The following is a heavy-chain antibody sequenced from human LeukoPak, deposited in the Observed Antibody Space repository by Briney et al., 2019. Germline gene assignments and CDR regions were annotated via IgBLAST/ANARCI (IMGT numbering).Heavy chain of an antibody. CDR3: AREGGPSMHFGY. D-gene: IGHD2-8*01. J-gene: IGHJ4*02. CDR2: IYYSGST. Sequence: SETLSLTCTVSGGSVSSGSYYWSWIRQPPGKGLEWIGYIYYSGSTNYNPSLKSRVTISVDTSKNQFSLKLSSETAADTAVYYCAREGGPSMHFGYWGQGTLVTVSS. V-gene: IGHV4-61*01. CDR1: GGSVSSGSYY.